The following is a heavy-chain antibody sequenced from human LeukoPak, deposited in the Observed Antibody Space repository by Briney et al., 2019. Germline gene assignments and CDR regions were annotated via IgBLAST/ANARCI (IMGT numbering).Heavy chain of an antibody. Sequence: SETLSLTRTVSDVPLCIFYGSCIRHPPGGGLEWIGHIHYSGSTNYNSSLKTRVKISVDPSNNQAFLKLSSVTAADTAVYYCARERLPGVNTVTRWFDPWGQGTLVTVSS. CDR2: IHYSGST. J-gene: IGHJ5*02. CDR1: DVPLCIFY. CDR3: ARERLPGVNTVTRWFDP. D-gene: IGHD4-17*01. V-gene: IGHV4-59*01.